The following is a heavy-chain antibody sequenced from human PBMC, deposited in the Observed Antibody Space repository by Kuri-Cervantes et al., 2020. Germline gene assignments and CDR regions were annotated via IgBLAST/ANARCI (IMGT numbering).Heavy chain of an antibody. CDR1: GFTFSSYA. V-gene: IGHV3-30*03. Sequence: GGSLRLSCAASGFTFSSYAMSWVRQAPGKGLEWVAVISYDGSNKYYADSVKGRFTISRDNSKNTLYLQMNSLRAEDTAVYYCARERGNYRDVDNGMDVWGQGTTVTVSS. CDR2: ISYDGSNK. D-gene: IGHD4-11*01. CDR3: ARERGNYRDVDNGMDV. J-gene: IGHJ6*02.